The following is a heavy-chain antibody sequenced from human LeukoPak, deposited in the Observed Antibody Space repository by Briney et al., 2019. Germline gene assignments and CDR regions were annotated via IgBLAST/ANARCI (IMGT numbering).Heavy chain of an antibody. D-gene: IGHD2-8*01. CDR2: ISDSGGST. CDR1: GFTVSSNY. Sequence: GGSLRLSCAASGFTVSSNYMSWVRQAPGKGLEWVSAISDSGGSTYYADSVKGRFTISRDNSKNTLHLQMNSLRAEDTAVYYCAKGVFLDYWGQGTLVTVSS. CDR3: AKGVFLDY. V-gene: IGHV3-23*01. J-gene: IGHJ4*02.